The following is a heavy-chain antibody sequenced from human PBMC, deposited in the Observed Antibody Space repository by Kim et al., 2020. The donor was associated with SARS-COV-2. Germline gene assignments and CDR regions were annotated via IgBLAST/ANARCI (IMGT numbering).Heavy chain of an antibody. V-gene: IGHV3-48*03. Sequence: GSLRLSCAASGFTFSSYEMNWVRQAPGKGLEWVSYISSSGSTIYYADSVKGRFTISRDNAKNSLYLQMNSLRAEDTAVYYCARARGYDFWSGYSGPFDYWGQGTLVTVSS. D-gene: IGHD3-3*01. J-gene: IGHJ4*02. CDR2: ISSSGSTI. CDR1: GFTFSSYE. CDR3: ARARGYDFWSGYSGPFDY.